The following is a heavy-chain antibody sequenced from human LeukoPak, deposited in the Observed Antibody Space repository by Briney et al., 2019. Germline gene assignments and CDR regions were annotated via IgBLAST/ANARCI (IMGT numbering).Heavy chain of an antibody. CDR1: GDSISSGDYY. J-gene: IGHJ3*02. V-gene: IGHV4-61*02. D-gene: IGHD3-22*01. CDR2: ISSSGST. CDR3: ARRPYSYDSSGAFDT. Sequence: PSQTLSLTCTVSGDSISSGDYYWSWIRQPAGKGLEWIGRISSSGSTNYNPSLKSRVTISVDSSKTQFSLRMSSVTAADTAVYFCARRPYSYDSSGAFDTWGQGTMVTVSS.